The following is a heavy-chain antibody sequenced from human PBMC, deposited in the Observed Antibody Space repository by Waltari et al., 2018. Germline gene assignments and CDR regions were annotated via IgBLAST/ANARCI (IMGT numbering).Heavy chain of an antibody. CDR1: GYTFTSYG. J-gene: IGHJ3*02. CDR3: ARDSRSETTRDAFDI. V-gene: IGHV1-18*01. Sequence: QVQLVQSGAEVKKPGAAVKVSCKAAGYTFTSYGISWVRQTPGQGLEWMGWISAYNGNTNYAQKLQGRVTMTTDTSTSTAYMELRSLRSDDTAVYYCARDSRSETTRDAFDIWGQGTMVTVSS. D-gene: IGHD1-1*01. CDR2: ISAYNGNT.